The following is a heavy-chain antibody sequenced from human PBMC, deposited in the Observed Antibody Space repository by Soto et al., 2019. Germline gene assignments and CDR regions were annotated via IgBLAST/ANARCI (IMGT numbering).Heavy chain of an antibody. Sequence: GGSLRLSCAASGFTFSSYGMHWVRQAPGKGLEGVAVISYDGSNKYYADSVKGRFTISRDNSKNTLYLQMNSLRDEDTAVYYCAKELGYCSGGSCYSYYYYYSMDVWGQVTTVTDS. V-gene: IGHV3-30*18. CDR1: GFTFSSYG. CDR3: AKELGYCSGGSCYSYYYYYSMDV. J-gene: IGHJ6*02. CDR2: ISYDGSNK. D-gene: IGHD2-15*01.